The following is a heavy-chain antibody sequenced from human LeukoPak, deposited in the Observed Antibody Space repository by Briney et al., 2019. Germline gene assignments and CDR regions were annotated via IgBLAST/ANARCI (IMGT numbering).Heavy chain of an antibody. CDR1: GDSVSSASYY. V-gene: IGHV4-61*01. D-gene: IGHD4-17*01. J-gene: IGHJ5*02. CDR3: VRSKSGTYGWFDP. CDR2: IYYSGST. Sequence: SETLSLTCTVSGDSVSSASYYWSWIRQPPGKGLEWIGYIYYSGSTKYNPSLKSRVTISVDTSKNQFSLKVNSVTAADTAVYYCVRSKSGTYGWFDPWGQGTLVTVSS.